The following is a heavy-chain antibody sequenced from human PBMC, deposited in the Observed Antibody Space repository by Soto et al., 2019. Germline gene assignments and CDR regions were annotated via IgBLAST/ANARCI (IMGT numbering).Heavy chain of an antibody. CDR1: GGTFSSYA. Sequence: QVQLVQSGAEVKKPGSSVKVSCKASGGTFSSYAISWVRQAPGQGLAWMGGIIPIFGTAKYAQKFQGRVTITADKSTSTAYMELSSLRSEDTAVYYCARICSSTSCPPDYWGQGTLVTVSS. V-gene: IGHV1-69*06. CDR2: IIPIFGTA. J-gene: IGHJ4*02. CDR3: ARICSSTSCPPDY. D-gene: IGHD2-2*01.